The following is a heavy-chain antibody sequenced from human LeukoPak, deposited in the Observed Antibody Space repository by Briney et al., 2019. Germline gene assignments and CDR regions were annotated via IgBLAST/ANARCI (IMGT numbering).Heavy chain of an antibody. J-gene: IGHJ6*02. V-gene: IGHV3-64*01. CDR1: GFTFSSYA. D-gene: IGHD6-13*01. CDR3: ARGTYSSSHHYGMDV. Sequence: GGSLRLSCAASGFTFSSYAMHRVRQAPGKGLEYVSAISSNGGSTYYANSVKGRFTISRDNSKNTLYLQMGSLRAEDMAVYHCARGTYSSSHHYGMDVWGQGTTVTVSS. CDR2: ISSNGGST.